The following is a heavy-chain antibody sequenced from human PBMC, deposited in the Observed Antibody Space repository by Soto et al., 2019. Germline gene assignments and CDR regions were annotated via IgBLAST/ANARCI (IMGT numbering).Heavy chain of an antibody. CDR1: GITFSSHG. Sequence: QVQLVESGGGVVQPGRSLRLSCEVSGITFSSHGMHWVRQTPGKGLEWVAVIWYDGSEKYYADSVKGRFTISRDNSKNTLYLQMNSLRVKDTAVYYWASQGGTGFPPDYWGQGTLVTVSS. V-gene: IGHV3-33*01. CDR3: ASQGGTGFPPDY. J-gene: IGHJ4*02. CDR2: IWYDGSEK. D-gene: IGHD3-10*01.